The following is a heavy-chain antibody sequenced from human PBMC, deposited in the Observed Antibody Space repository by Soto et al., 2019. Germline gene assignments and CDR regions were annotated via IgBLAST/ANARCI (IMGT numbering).Heavy chain of an antibody. V-gene: IGHV3-21*06. CDR1: GFTFGSFT. CDR2: ISSSSAYI. D-gene: IGHD3-16*01. Sequence: EVHLVEAGGGLVKPGESLTLSCAASGFTFGSFTLNWVRQAPGKGLEWVSSISSSSAYIYYAESVKGRFTSSRDNARSTLYLQMTSLRLDDTAVYFCARDGLTFGGDWGQGTLVAVSS. CDR3: ARDGLTFGGD. J-gene: IGHJ4*02.